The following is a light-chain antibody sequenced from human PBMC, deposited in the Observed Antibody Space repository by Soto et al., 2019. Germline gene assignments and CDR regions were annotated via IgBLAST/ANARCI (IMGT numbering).Light chain of an antibody. CDR1: QSVSSSY. CDR2: GAS. CDR3: QQYGSSPMYT. J-gene: IGKJ2*01. Sequence: EIVLTQSPGTLSLSPGERATLSCRASQSVSSSYLAWYQQKPGQAPRLLIYGASGRSTGIPDRFSGSGSGTDFTLPISRLEPEDFAVYSCQQYGSSPMYTFGQGTKLEIK. V-gene: IGKV3-20*01.